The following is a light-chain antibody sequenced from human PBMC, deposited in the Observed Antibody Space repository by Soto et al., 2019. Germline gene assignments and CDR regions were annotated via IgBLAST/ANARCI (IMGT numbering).Light chain of an antibody. Sequence: DIQMTQSPSSLSASIGDRVTITCRASQSISNYLNWYQQKPGKAPKILIYITSTLQSGVPSRFSGSGSGTDFALTIDSLQPEDFATYYCQQTYSSPGTFGGGTKVEIK. CDR3: QQTYSSPGT. V-gene: IGKV1-39*01. J-gene: IGKJ4*01. CDR2: ITS. CDR1: QSISNY.